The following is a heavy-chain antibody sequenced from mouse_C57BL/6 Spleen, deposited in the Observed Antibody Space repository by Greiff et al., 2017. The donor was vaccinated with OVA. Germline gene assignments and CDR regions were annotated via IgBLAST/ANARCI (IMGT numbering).Heavy chain of an antibody. CDR2: IDPEDGDT. D-gene: IGHD1-1*01. CDR1: GFNIKDYY. V-gene: IGHV14-1*01. Sequence: DVKLVESGAELVRPGASVKLSCTASGFNIKDYYMHWVKQRPEQGLEWIGRIDPEDGDTEYAPKFQGKATMTADTSSNTAYLQLSRLTSEDTAVYYCTSREFITTVVAPSYWGQGTLVTVSA. CDR3: TSREFITTVVAPSY. J-gene: IGHJ3*01.